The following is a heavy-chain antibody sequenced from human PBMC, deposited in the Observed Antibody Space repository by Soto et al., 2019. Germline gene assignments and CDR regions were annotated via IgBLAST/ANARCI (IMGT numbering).Heavy chain of an antibody. CDR1: GFTFSSYA. V-gene: IGHV3-23*01. Sequence: EVQLLESGGGLVQPGGSLRLSCAASGFTFSSYAMSWVRQAPGKGLEWVSTISGGGFSTYYADSVKGRFTISRDNSKNTLYLQMSSLRAEDTAVYYCAKTRYYDSDAFDIWGQGTMVTVSS. J-gene: IGHJ3*02. CDR2: ISGGGFST. D-gene: IGHD3-22*01. CDR3: AKTRYYDSDAFDI.